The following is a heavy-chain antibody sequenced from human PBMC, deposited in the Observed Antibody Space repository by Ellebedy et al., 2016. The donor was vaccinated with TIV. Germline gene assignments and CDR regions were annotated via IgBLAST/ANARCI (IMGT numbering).Heavy chain of an antibody. CDR2: IGTDGDT. Sequence: GGSLKISCAASGFTFSSHDMHWVRQATGKGLEWVSAIGTDGDTYYPGSVKGRFTISRENAKNSLYLQLNSLGAEDTAVYYCARATSGFDLWGRGTLVNVSS. CDR1: GFTFSSHD. J-gene: IGHJ2*01. V-gene: IGHV3-13*01. D-gene: IGHD2-2*01. CDR3: ARATSGFDL.